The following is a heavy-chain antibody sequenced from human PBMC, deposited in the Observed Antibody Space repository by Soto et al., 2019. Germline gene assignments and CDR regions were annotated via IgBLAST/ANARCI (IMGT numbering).Heavy chain of an antibody. Sequence: QVQLQQWGAGLLKPSETLSLTCAVYGGSFSGYYWSWIRQPPGKGLEWIGEINHSGSTNYNPSLKSRVTISVDTSKNQFSPKLSSVTAADTAVYYCARARAAAPDYWGQGTLVTVSS. CDR1: GGSFSGYY. J-gene: IGHJ4*02. CDR2: INHSGST. V-gene: IGHV4-34*01. CDR3: ARARAAAPDY. D-gene: IGHD6-13*01.